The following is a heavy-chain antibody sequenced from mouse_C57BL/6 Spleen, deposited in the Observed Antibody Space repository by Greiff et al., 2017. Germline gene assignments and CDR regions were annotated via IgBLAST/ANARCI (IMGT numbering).Heavy chain of an antibody. CDR1: GYAFTNYL. V-gene: IGHV1-54*01. CDR2: INPGSGGT. D-gene: IGHD2-4*01. CDR3: AGSYYDYSWFAY. Sequence: VQLQESGAELVRPGTSVKVSCKASGYAFTNYLIEWVKQRPGQGLEWIGVINPGSGGTNYNEKFKGKATLTADKSSSTAYMQLSSLTSEDSAVYFCAGSYYDYSWFAYWGQGTLVTVSA. J-gene: IGHJ3*01.